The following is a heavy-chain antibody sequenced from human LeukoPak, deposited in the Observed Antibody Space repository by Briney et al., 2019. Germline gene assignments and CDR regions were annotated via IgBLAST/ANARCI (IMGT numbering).Heavy chain of an antibody. Sequence: SETLSLTCAVSGGSMRNYYWSWIRQPPGKGLEWIGYTYDSGSSSCNPSLRSRVSISIDTSKNQFSLNLSSVTAVDTAVYYCARGWASSWYYFGFWGQGTLVTVSS. CDR2: TYDSGSS. D-gene: IGHD2-2*01. J-gene: IGHJ4*02. CDR1: GGSMRNYY. CDR3: ARGWASSWYYFGF. V-gene: IGHV4-59*01.